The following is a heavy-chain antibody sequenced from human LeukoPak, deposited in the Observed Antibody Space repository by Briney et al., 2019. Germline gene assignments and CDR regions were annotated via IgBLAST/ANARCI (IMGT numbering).Heavy chain of an antibody. CDR1: GGSISSYY. CDR2: IYDTGSA. J-gene: IGHJ4*02. Sequence: SETLSLTCTVSGGSISSYYWSWIRQPPGKGLGWIGYIYDTGSADYNPSLKSRVTISVDTSNNQFSLRLSSVTAADTSVYYCARYPNGEVFDYWGQGTLVTVSS. V-gene: IGHV4-59*08. CDR3: ARYPNGEVFDY. D-gene: IGHD4-17*01.